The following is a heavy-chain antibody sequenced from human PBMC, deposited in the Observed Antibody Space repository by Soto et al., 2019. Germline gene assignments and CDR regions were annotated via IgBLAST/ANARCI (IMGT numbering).Heavy chain of an antibody. CDR1: GGSISSYY. CDR3: VRDGYNYGAFDI. J-gene: IGHJ3*02. D-gene: IGHD5-12*01. Sequence: SETLSLTCTVSGGSISSYYWSWIRQPPGRGLEWIGYVFYTGNSNYNPSLKSRVTVSVDTSKTQFSLKLTSVTAADTAMYYCVRDGYNYGAFDIWGQGTMVTVSS. V-gene: IGHV4-59*01. CDR2: VFYTGNS.